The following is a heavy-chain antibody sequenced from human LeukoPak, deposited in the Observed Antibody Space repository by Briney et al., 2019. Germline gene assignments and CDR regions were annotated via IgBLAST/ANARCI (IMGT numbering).Heavy chain of an antibody. V-gene: IGHV3-43*02. CDR3: AKDFWSGYH. CDR2: ISGDGRYS. D-gene: IGHD3-3*01. J-gene: IGHJ5*02. Sequence: GGSLRLSCAASRFTFSSYAMHWVRQVPGKGLEWVSLISGDGRYSNYTGSVKGRFTISRDNSKNSLYLQMNSLRTDDTALYYCAKDFWSGYHWGQGTLVTVSS. CDR1: RFTFSSYA.